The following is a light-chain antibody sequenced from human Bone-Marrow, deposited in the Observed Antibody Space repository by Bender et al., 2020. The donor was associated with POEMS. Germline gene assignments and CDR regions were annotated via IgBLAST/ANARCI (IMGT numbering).Light chain of an antibody. Sequence: QSALTQPASVSGSPGQSITISCTGSSSDIGAYNYVSWYQHHPGEAPKLLIYDVTNRPSGISDRFSGSKSGNTASLTISGLQAEDEADYYCCSYAGSSTFVFGGGTKLTVL. CDR1: SSDIGAYNY. V-gene: IGLV2-14*03. J-gene: IGLJ3*02. CDR2: DVT. CDR3: CSYAGSSTFV.